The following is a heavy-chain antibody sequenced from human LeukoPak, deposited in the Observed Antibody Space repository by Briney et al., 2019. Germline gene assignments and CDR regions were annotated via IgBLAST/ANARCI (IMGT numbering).Heavy chain of an antibody. Sequence: GGSLRLSCAASGFTFSSYSMNWVRQAPGKGLAWVSSISSSSSYIYYADSVKGRFTISRDNAKNSLHLQMNSLRAEDTAVYYCARVQRYGSGSYYNDYWGQGTLVTVSS. CDR1: GFTFSSYS. J-gene: IGHJ4*02. CDR2: ISSSSSYI. D-gene: IGHD3-10*01. CDR3: ARVQRYGSGSYYNDY. V-gene: IGHV3-21*01.